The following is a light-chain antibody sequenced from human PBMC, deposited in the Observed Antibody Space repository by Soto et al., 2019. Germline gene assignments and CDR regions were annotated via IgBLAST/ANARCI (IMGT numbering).Light chain of an antibody. CDR2: LGS. V-gene: IGKV2-28*01. CDR3: MQALQTPWT. Sequence: DIVVTQSPLSLPVTPGEPASISCRSSQSLLHRNGYNYVDWYLQKPGQSPKLLIYLGSNRASGVPDRFSGSGSGTDFTLKISRVEAEDVGVYYCMQALQTPWTFGQGTKVAIK. CDR1: QSLLHRNGYNY. J-gene: IGKJ1*01.